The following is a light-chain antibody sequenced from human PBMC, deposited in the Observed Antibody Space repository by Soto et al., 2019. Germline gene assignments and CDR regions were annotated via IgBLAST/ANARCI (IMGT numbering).Light chain of an antibody. CDR1: QSVSSN. Sequence: EIVMTQSPATLSVSPGERATLSCRASQSVSSNLAWYQQKPGQAPRLLIYHASTRATGIPARFSGSGSGTEFPLTISSLQSEDFAFYYCQQYNKWPLTFGGGTKVEIK. CDR2: HAS. CDR3: QQYNKWPLT. J-gene: IGKJ4*01. V-gene: IGKV3-15*01.